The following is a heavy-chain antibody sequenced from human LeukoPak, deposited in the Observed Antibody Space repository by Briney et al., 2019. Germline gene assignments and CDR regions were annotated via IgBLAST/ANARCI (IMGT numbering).Heavy chain of an antibody. CDR2: ISSSGSDI. D-gene: IGHD6-19*01. CDR3: AREKKVAGLYYFDY. J-gene: IGHJ4*02. CDR1: GFRFNDYY. V-gene: IGHV3-11*01. Sequence: GGSLRLSCEASGFRFNDYYMSWVRQAPGKGLEWLSYISSSGSDIFYADSVRGRFTVSRDNAGKSLHLQMDRLRAEDTAVYYCAREKKVAGLYYFDYWGQGTLVTVSS.